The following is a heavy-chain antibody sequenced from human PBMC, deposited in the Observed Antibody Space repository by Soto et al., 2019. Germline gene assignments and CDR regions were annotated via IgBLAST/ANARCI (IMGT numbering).Heavy chain of an antibody. CDR2: VYYNENA. D-gene: IGHD3-10*01. CDR3: ARRERYYGSPGWFDP. J-gene: IGHJ5*01. Sequence: SETLSLTCSVSGASINNFAYYWGWIRQPPGKGLEWIGTVYYNENAYYNPSLKSRVAISVDTAKNQFSLNLRSVTAADTAIYFCARRERYYGSPGWFDPWGQGTLVTVSS. V-gene: IGHV4-39*01. CDR1: GASINNFAYY.